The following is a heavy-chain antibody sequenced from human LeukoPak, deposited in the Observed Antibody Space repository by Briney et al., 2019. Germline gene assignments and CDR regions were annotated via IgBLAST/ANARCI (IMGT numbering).Heavy chain of an antibody. V-gene: IGHV1-58*02. CDR3: AAVPYYYDSSGYYY. CDR2: IVVGSGNT. J-gene: IGHJ4*02. D-gene: IGHD3-22*01. CDR1: GFTFTSSA. Sequence: SVKASCKASGFTFTSSAMQWVRQARGQRLEWIGWIVVGSGNTNYAQKFQERVTITRDMSTSTAYMELSSLRSEDTAVYYCAAVPYYYDSSGYYYWRQGTLVTVSS.